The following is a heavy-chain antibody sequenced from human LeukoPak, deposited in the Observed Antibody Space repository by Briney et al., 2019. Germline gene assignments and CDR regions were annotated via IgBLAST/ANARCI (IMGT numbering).Heavy chain of an antibody. D-gene: IGHD1-26*01. CDR1: GGTFSSYA. CDR2: IIPIFGAA. V-gene: IGHV1-69*13. Sequence: GASVKVSCKASGGTFSSYAISWVRQAPGQGLEWMGGIIPIFGAANYAQKFQGRVTITADESTSTAYMELSSLRSEDTAVYYCARAKSSSVDAFDIWGQGTMVTVSS. J-gene: IGHJ3*02. CDR3: ARAKSSSVDAFDI.